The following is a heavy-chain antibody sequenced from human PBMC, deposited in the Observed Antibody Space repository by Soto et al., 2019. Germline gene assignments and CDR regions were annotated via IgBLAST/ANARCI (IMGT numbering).Heavy chain of an antibody. V-gene: IGHV1-46*01. CDR1: GYTFTSYY. Sequence: ASVKVSCKVSGYTFTSYYMHWVRQAPGQGLEWMGIINPSGGSTSYAQKFQGRVTMTRDTSTSTVYMELSSLRSEDTAVYYCARVDSSSWYSGYYYYGMDVWGQGTTVTVSS. J-gene: IGHJ6*02. CDR2: INPSGGST. D-gene: IGHD6-13*01. CDR3: ARVDSSSWYSGYYYYGMDV.